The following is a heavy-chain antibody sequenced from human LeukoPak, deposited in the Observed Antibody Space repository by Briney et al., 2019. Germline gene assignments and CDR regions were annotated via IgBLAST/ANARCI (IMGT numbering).Heavy chain of an antibody. D-gene: IGHD2-15*01. Sequence: PSETLSLTCAVSGGSFSDYYWSWIRQPPGKGLEWIGEINHSGSIKYNPSLKSRVTMSVDTSKNQFSLNLSSVTAADTAVYYCARLLAGCPGGRCRAHFDYWGQGTLVTVSS. J-gene: IGHJ4*02. CDR3: ARLLAGCPGGRCRAHFDY. CDR2: INHSGSI. V-gene: IGHV4-34*01. CDR1: GGSFSDYY.